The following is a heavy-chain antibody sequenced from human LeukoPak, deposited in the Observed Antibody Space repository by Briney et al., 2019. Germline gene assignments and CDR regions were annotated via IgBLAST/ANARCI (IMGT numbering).Heavy chain of an antibody. CDR3: AREVLSGYDKAFDI. V-gene: IGHV3-13*01. CDR1: GFTFSSYD. J-gene: IGHJ3*02. D-gene: IGHD5-12*01. CDR2: IGTAGDT. Sequence: GGSLRLSCAASGFTFSSYDMHWVRQATGKGLEWVSAIGTAGDTYYPGSVKGRFTISRENAKNSLYLQMNGLRAGDTAVYYCAREVLSGYDKAFDIWGQGTMVTVSS.